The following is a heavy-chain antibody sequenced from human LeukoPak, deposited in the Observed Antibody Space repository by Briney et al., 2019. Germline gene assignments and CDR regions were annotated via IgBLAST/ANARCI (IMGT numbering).Heavy chain of an antibody. Sequence: SETLSLTCTVSGASISAYFWSWIRQPAGKGLEWIGHFYTSRTTNYNPSLKSRVTMSVDTSKNQFSLKLTSVTAADTAVYYCARDPVWYFDLWGRGTLVTVSS. J-gene: IGHJ2*01. CDR1: GASISAYF. V-gene: IGHV4-4*07. CDR2: FYTSRTT. CDR3: ARDPVWYFDL.